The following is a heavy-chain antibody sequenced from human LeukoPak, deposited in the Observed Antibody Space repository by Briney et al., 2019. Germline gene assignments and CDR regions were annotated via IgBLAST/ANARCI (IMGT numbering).Heavy chain of an antibody. CDR1: GFTFSSYA. CDR2: ISGSGGST. Sequence: GGSLRLSCAASGFTFSSYAMSWVRQAPGKGLEWVSGISGSGGSTNYADSVKGRFTIFRDNSKNTLYLQMNSLRAEDTAVYHCANGWSPDYWGRGTLVTVSS. J-gene: IGHJ4*02. V-gene: IGHV3-23*01. CDR3: ANGWSPDY. D-gene: IGHD2-15*01.